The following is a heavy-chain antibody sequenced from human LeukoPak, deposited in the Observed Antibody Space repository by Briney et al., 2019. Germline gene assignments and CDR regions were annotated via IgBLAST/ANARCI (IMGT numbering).Heavy chain of an antibody. V-gene: IGHV3-23*01. J-gene: IGHJ4*02. Sequence: PGGPLRLSCAASGFTFSSYAMTWVRQAPGKGLEWVSTIIGSGSSTFYADSVKGRFTISRDNSKNMLYLQVSSLRVEDTAVYYCAKGLFGSSNYYFEYWGQGTLVTVSA. CDR3: AKGLFGSSNYYFEY. CDR2: IIGSGSST. D-gene: IGHD6-13*01. CDR1: GFTFSSYA.